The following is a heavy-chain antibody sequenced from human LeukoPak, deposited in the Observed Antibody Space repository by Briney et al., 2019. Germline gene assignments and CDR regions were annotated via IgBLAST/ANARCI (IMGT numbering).Heavy chain of an antibody. D-gene: IGHD2-15*01. J-gene: IGHJ4*02. CDR2: ISYDGSNK. CDR3: AKGLGYCSGGSCYRLDY. V-gene: IGHV3-30*18. CDR1: GFTFSSYG. Sequence: GGSLRLSCAASGFTFSSYGMHWVRQAPGKGLEWVAVISYDGSNKYYADSVKGRFTISRDNSKNTLYLQMNSLRAEDTAVYYCAKGLGYCSGGSCYRLDYWGQGTLVTVSS.